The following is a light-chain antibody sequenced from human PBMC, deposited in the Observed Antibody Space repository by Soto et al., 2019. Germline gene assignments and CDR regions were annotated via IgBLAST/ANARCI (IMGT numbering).Light chain of an antibody. V-gene: IGKV1-27*01. Sequence: DIQMTQSPSSLSASVGDRVTITCRASQGISNFLAWYQQKPGKVPKLLISAASTLQSGVPSRFSGSGSGTDFTLTINSLQPEDVATYYCQKYSSVITFFQGTLLEIK. CDR1: QGISNF. CDR2: AAS. CDR3: QKYSSVIT. J-gene: IGKJ5*01.